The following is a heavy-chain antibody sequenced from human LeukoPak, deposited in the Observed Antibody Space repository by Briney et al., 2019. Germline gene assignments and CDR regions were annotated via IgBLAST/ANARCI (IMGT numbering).Heavy chain of an antibody. CDR1: GGTFSSYA. D-gene: IGHD3-22*01. CDR2: IIPIFGTA. V-gene: IGHV1-69*06. J-gene: IGHJ5*02. CDR3: ASWHYDSSGYQNWFDP. Sequence: SVKVSCKASGGTFSSYAISWVRQAPGQGLEWMGGIIPIFGTANYAQKFQGRVTITADKFTSTAYMELSSLRSEDTAVYYCASWHYDSSGYQNWFDPWGQGTLVTVSS.